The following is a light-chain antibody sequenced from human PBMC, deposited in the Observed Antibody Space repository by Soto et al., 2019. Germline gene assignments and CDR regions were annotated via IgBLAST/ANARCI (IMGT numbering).Light chain of an antibody. CDR3: QHYGTSWT. CDR1: QSVSSSY. V-gene: IGKV3-20*01. CDR2: GSS. Sequence: EIVLTQSPGTLSLSPGERATLSCRASQSVSSSYLAWYQQKPGQAPRLLIYGSSSRATGIPDRFSGSGSGTDFTLTISKLEPEDSAVYYCQHYGTSWTFGQGTKVEIK. J-gene: IGKJ1*01.